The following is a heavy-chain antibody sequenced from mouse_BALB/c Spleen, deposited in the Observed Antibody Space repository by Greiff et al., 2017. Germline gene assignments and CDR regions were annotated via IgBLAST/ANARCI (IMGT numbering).Heavy chain of an antibody. CDR3: ASYHYYGYAMDY. D-gene: IGHD1-2*01. J-gene: IGHJ4*01. CDR2: IDPSDSET. V-gene: IGHV1-69*02. CDR1: GYTFTSYW. Sequence: VQLQQPGAELVKPGAPVKLSCKASGYTFTSYWMNWVKQRPGRGLEWIGRIDPSDSETHYNQKFKDKATLTVDKSSSTAYIQLSSLTSEDSAVYYCASYHYYGYAMDYWGQGTSVTVSS.